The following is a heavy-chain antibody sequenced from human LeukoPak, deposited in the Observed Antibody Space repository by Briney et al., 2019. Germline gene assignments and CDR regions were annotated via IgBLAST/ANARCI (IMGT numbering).Heavy chain of an antibody. CDR3: ARATQPGCVL. D-gene: IGHD2-15*01. CDR2: ISSDSGAR. J-gene: IGHJ4*02. Sequence: GGSLRLSCGASGLTFSTYSMNWVRQAPGKGLEWVSYISSDSGARYYADSVKGRFTISRDNAKNSLYLQMNSLRAEYTAVYYCARATQPGCVLWGERTLVRVS. V-gene: IGHV3-48*01. CDR1: GLTFSTYS.